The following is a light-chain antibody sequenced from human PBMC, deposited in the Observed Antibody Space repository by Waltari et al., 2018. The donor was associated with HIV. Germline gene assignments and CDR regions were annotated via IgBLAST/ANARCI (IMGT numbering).Light chain of an antibody. J-gene: IGLJ3*02. Sequence: SALTQSASVSGSPGQSITISCTGTSSAVGAYTLVSWYQQHPGEVPKLLIYEVTKRPSGVSTRFSGSKSANTASLTISGLQAEDEADYYCCSYAGSGLVFGGGTKLTVL. CDR3: CSYAGSGLV. CDR1: SSAVGAYTL. CDR2: EVT. V-gene: IGLV2-23*02.